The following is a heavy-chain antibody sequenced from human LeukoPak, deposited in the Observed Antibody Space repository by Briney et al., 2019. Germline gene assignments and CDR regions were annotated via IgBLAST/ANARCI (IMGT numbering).Heavy chain of an antibody. D-gene: IGHD1-26*01. V-gene: IGHV4-39*07. Sequence: SETLSLTCTVSGGSISSNIYYWGWIRQPPEKGLEWIGTIYYDGSTYYNPSLKSRVTISKDTSKNQFSLKLSSVTAADTAVYCARETYSGTQRGFDYWGQGTLVTVSS. CDR2: IYYDGST. CDR3: RETYSGTQRGFDY. J-gene: IGHJ4*02. CDR1: GGSISSNIYY.